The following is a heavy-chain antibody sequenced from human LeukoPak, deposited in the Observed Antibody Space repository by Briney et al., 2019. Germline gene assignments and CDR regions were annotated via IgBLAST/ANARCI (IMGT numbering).Heavy chain of an antibody. D-gene: IGHD2-2*01. CDR3: ARGVGCSSTSCYEVYYYGMDV. V-gene: IGHV1-2*04. Sequence: SAVQVSCQACRCTLTGYYMHWVGQAPGQGLEWMGWINPNSCGTNYAQKLQGWVTMTRDTSISTAYMALSRLRSDDTAVYDCARGVGCSSTSCYEVYYYGMDVWGKGTTVTVSS. CDR2: INPNSCGT. CDR1: RCTLTGYY. J-gene: IGHJ6*04.